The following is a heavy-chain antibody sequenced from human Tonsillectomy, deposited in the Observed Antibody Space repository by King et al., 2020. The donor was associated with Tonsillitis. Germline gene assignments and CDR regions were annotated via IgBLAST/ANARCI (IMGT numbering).Heavy chain of an antibody. CDR1: GFTFSSFG. V-gene: IGHV3-33*01. Sequence: VQLVESGGGVVQPGRSLRLSCAASGFTFSSFGMHLVRQAPGKGLEGVAVILYDGSNKYYADSGKVRFTIPRDNSKNTLYLEMNSLRAEDTAVYYCARDHGSSWYSVGLDVWGQGTTVTVSS. CDR2: ILYDGSNK. CDR3: ARDHGSSWYSVGLDV. D-gene: IGHD6-13*01. J-gene: IGHJ6*02.